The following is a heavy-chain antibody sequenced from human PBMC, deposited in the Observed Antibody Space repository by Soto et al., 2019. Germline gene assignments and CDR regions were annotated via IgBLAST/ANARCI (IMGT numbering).Heavy chain of an antibody. D-gene: IGHD3-9*01. CDR2: MNPNSGNT. J-gene: IGHJ4*02. V-gene: IGHV1-8*01. CDR3: ARGPHFDWLYDY. CDR1: GYTFTSYD. Sequence: ASVKVSCKASGYTFTSYDINWVRQATGQGLERMGWMNPNSGNTGYAQKFQGRVTMTRNTSISTAYMELSSLRSEDTAVYYCARGPHFDWLYDYWGQGTLVTVSS.